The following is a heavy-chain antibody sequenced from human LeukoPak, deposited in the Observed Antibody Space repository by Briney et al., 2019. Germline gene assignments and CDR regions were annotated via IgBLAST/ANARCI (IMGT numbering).Heavy chain of an antibody. V-gene: IGHV4-59*01. CDR3: ASNYDSSGYYLDY. CDR1: GGSISSYY. Sequence: SETLSLTCTVSGGSISSYYWSWIRQSPGKGLEWIGYIYYSGSTNYNPSLKSRVTISGDTSKNQFSLKLRSVTTADTAVYYCASNYDSSGYYLDYWGQGTLVTVSS. J-gene: IGHJ4*02. D-gene: IGHD3-22*01. CDR2: IYYSGST.